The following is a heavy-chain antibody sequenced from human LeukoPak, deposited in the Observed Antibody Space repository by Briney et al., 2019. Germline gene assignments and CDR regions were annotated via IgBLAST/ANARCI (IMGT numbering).Heavy chain of an antibody. V-gene: IGHV3-30*18. J-gene: IGHJ4*02. D-gene: IGHD7-27*01. Sequence: GGSLRLSCAASGFPFSSYGMHWVRQAPGKGLEWVTSISYDGSNKYFGDSVKGRFTISRDNSKNTLCLQMNSLKAEDTGVYYCAKTTQTYWGADYWGQGTLVTVSS. CDR2: ISYDGSNK. CDR1: GFPFSSYG. CDR3: AKTTQTYWGADY.